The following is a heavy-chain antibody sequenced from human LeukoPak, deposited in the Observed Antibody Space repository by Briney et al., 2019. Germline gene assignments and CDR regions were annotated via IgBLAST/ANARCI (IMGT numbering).Heavy chain of an antibody. CDR3: ARESHGDYAMNWLDP. V-gene: IGHV1-46*01. Sequence: ASVKVSCKVSGYTLTELSMHWVRQAPGKGLEWMGIINPSGGNTAYAQRFQGRVSMTSITSTNTVYMELSSLRSEDTAVYYCARESHGDYAMNWLDPWGPGTLVTVSS. D-gene: IGHD4-17*01. J-gene: IGHJ5*02. CDR1: GYTLTELS. CDR2: INPSGGNT.